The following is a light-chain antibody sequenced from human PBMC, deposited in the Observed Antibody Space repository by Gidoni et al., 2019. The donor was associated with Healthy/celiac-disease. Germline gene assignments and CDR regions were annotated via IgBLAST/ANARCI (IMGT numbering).Light chain of an antibody. CDR2: WAS. Sequence: DIVMTQSPGSLAVSLGERATINCKSSQSVLYSSNNKNYLAWYQQKPGQPPKLLIYWASTRESGVPDRFSGSGSGTDFTLTISSLQAEDVAVYYCQQYYNTPRTFGQXTKLEIK. J-gene: IGKJ2*01. CDR3: QQYYNTPRT. CDR1: QSVLYSSNNKNY. V-gene: IGKV4-1*01.